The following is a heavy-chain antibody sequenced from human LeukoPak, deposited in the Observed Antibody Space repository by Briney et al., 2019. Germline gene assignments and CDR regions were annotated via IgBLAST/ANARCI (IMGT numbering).Heavy chain of an antibody. D-gene: IGHD3-10*01. J-gene: IGHJ3*02. CDR3: ARDAFSRSWFGESNHDAFDI. CDR2: IYYSGST. Sequence: PSETLSLTCTVSGGSISSSSYYWGWIRQPPGKGLEWIGSIYYSGSTYYNPSLKSRVTISVDTSKNQFSLKLSSVTAADTAVYYCARDAFSRSWFGESNHDAFDIWGQGTMVTVSS. CDR1: GGSISSSSYY. V-gene: IGHV4-39*07.